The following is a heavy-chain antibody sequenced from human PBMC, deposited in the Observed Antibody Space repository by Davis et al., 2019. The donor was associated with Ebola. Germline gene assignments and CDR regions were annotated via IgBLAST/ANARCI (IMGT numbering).Heavy chain of an antibody. V-gene: IGHV1-18*01. D-gene: IGHD2-2*01. CDR2: ISAYNGNT. J-gene: IGHJ6*04. CDR1: AYTFTSYG. CDR3: VTGPSSNVDV. Sequence: ASAQVSCKASAYTFTSYGISWVRQAPGQGLEWMGWISAYNGNTNYAQKLQGRVTMTTDTSTSTAYMELSSLRSEDTAVYYCVTGPSSNVDVWGKGTTVTVST.